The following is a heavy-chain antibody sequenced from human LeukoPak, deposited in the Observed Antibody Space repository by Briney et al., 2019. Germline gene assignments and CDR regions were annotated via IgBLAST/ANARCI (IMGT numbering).Heavy chain of an antibody. CDR1: GCSISSGGYY. V-gene: IGHV4-31*03. D-gene: IGHD3-22*01. CDR3: ARARDSSGYYCDY. CDR2: IYYSGST. Sequence: SETLSLTCTVSGCSISSGGYYWIWIRQHPGKGLEWIGYIYYSGSTYYNPSLKSRVTISVDTSKNQFSLKLSSVTAADTAVYYCARARDSSGYYCDYWGQGTLVTVSS. J-gene: IGHJ4*02.